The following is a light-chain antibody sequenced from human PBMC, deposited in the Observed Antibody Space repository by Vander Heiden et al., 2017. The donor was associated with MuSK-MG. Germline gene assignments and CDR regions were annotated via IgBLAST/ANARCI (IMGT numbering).Light chain of an antibody. CDR3: QQSYTIPIT. Sequence: DTQMNQSPPSLSASVGDRVTITCRASQSISNYLNWYQQKPGKAPKLLIYNAMSLQSGVPSRFSGSGSGTEFTITISSLQPEDSATYYCQQSYTIPITFGHGTRLEIK. CDR1: QSISNY. J-gene: IGKJ5*01. V-gene: IGKV1-39*01. CDR2: NAM.